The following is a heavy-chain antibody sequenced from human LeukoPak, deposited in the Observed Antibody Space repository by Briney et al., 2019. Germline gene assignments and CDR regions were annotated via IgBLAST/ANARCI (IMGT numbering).Heavy chain of an antibody. CDR2: INHSGST. CDR1: GGSFSGYY. Sequence: SETLSLTCAVYGGSFSGYYWSWIRQPPGKGLEWIGEINHSGSTIYNPSLKSRVTISVDTSKNQFSLKLSSVTAADTAVYYCARGVGYDFWSGYYSPPTRFDYWGQGTLVTVSS. CDR3: ARGVGYDFWSGYYSPPTRFDY. D-gene: IGHD3-3*01. V-gene: IGHV4-34*01. J-gene: IGHJ4*02.